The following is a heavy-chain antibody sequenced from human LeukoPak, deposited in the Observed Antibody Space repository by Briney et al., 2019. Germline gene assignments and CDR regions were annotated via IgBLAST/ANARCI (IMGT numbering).Heavy chain of an antibody. CDR2: IYYSGST. J-gene: IGHJ3*02. CDR3: ARPITYDVGNNAFDI. D-gene: IGHD5-12*01. Sequence: SETLSLTCTVSGGSISSYYWSWIRQPPGKGLEWIGYIYYSGSTNYNPSLKSRVTISVDTSKNQFSLKLSSVTAADTAVYYRARPITYDVGNNAFDIWGQGTMVTVSS. V-gene: IGHV4-59*08. CDR1: GGSISSYY.